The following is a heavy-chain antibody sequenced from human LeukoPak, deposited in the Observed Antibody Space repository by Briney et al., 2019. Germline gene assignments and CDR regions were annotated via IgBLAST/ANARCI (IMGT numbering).Heavy chain of an antibody. V-gene: IGHV3-33*01. CDR1: GFSFSSYG. D-gene: IGHD5-12*01. J-gene: IGHJ4*02. CDR2: IWNDGSNE. CDR3: ARSTEMATMTDSPDY. Sequence: PGGSLRLSCAASGFSFSSYGMHWVRQTPGKGPEWVAVIWNDGSNENYADSVKGRFIVSRDNSKNTLYLQMNSLRAEDTAVYYCARSTEMATMTDSPDYWGQGTLVTVSS.